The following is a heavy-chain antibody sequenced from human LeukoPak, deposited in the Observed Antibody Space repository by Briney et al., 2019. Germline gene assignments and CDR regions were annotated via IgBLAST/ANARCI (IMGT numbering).Heavy chain of an antibody. CDR1: GGSISSYY. V-gene: IGHV4-59*08. CDR2: IYYSGST. J-gene: IGHJ2*01. Sequence: KASETLSLTCTVSGGSISSYYWSWSRQPPGKGLEWIGYIYYSGSTNYNPSLKSRVTISVDTSKNQFSLKLSSVTAADTAVYYCARWVWDSSGWSPDWYFDLWGRGTLVTVSS. D-gene: IGHD6-19*01. CDR3: ARWVWDSSGWSPDWYFDL.